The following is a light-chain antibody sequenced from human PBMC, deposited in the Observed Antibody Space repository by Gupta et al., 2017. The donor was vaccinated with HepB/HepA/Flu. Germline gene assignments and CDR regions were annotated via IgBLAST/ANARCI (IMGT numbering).Light chain of an antibody. J-gene: IGKJ2*01. Sequence: DIQMTQSPSSLSASVGDRVTITCRASQRISSYLNWYQQKPGKAPKLLIYDASSVQSGVPSRFSGSGSGTDFTLTISSRQPEDFANYYCQQRYSTPVTFGQGTKLEIK. V-gene: IGKV1-39*01. CDR3: QQRYSTPVT. CDR2: DAS. CDR1: QRISSY.